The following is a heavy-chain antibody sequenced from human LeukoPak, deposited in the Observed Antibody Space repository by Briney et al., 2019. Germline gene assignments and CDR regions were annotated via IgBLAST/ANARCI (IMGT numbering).Heavy chain of an antibody. Sequence: PGGSLRLSCAASGFTFSNYAMHWVRQAPGKGLEWVAIISYDGSNKYYADSVKGRFTISRDNSKNTLYLQMNSLRAEDTAVYYCARDPAAASLGYYYYYMDVWGKGTTVTVSS. CDR2: ISYDGSNK. CDR3: ARDPAAASLGYYYYYMDV. J-gene: IGHJ6*03. CDR1: GFTFSNYA. V-gene: IGHV3-30*04. D-gene: IGHD6-13*01.